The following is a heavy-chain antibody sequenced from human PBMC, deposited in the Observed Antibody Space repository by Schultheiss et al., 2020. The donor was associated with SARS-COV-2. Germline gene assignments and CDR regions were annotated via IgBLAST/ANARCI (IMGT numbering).Heavy chain of an antibody. Sequence: SVKVSCKASGYTFTSYDINWVRQAPGQGLEWMGGIIPIFGTANYAQKFQGRVTITADESTSTAYMELSSLRSEDTAVYYCARTAANIYDFLDYYGMDVWGQGTTVTV. V-gene: IGHV1-69*13. CDR1: GYTFTSYD. J-gene: IGHJ6*02. CDR3: ARTAANIYDFLDYYGMDV. D-gene: IGHD5/OR15-5a*01. CDR2: IIPIFGTA.